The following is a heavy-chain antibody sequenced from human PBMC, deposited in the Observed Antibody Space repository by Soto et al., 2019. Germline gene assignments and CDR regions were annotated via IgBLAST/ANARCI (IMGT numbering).Heavy chain of an antibody. CDR1: GFTFSNYH. CDR3: AKDGTWFGELLPQGS. CDR2: ISSTSTTI. V-gene: IGHV3-48*01. Sequence: EVQLVESGGGLVQPGGSLRLSCAASGFTFSNYHMTWVRQAPGKGLEWLSYISSTSTTIYYADSVRGRFTISRDNVKNSLYLRMDSLRAEDTAVYYCAKDGTWFGELLPQGSWGQGTLVTVSS. D-gene: IGHD3-10*01. J-gene: IGHJ5*02.